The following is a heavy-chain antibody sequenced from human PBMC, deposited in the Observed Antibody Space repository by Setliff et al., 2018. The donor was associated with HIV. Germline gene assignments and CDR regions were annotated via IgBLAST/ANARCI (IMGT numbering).Heavy chain of an antibody. D-gene: IGHD2-21*02. J-gene: IGHJ4*02. V-gene: IGHV4-34*01. CDR1: GGSFSGYS. CDR3: GRLSETAMASFDS. CDR2: INHSGST. Sequence: SETLSLTCAVYGGSFSGYSWIWIRQPPGKGLEWIGEINHSGSTNYNPSLKSRVTISVDTSKNHFSLKLSSVTAADTAVYYCGRLSETAMASFDSWGQGILVTVSS.